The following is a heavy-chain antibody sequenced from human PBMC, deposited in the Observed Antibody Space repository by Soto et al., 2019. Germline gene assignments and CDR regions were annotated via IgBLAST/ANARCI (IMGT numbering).Heavy chain of an antibody. CDR3: ARENSYFDY. Sequence: QIQLLRSGAEVKKPGASVKVTCKASGYTFRNFGISWVRQAPGQGLEWMGWISAYNANANYAKKFQGRLTMTADTSTSTAYMERRSLRSDDTAVYYCARENSYFDYWGQGTLVTVSS. J-gene: IGHJ4*02. CDR2: ISAYNANA. V-gene: IGHV1-18*01. CDR1: GYTFRNFG.